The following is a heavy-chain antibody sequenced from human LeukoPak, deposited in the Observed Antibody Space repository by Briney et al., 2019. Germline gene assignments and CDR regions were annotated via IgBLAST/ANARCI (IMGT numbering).Heavy chain of an antibody. D-gene: IGHD6-19*01. CDR2: IYRSGTT. V-gene: IGHV4-4*02. CDR1: GGSISSTNW. Sequence: SETLSLTCAVSGGSISSTNWWSWVRQPPGKGLEWIGEIYRSGTTNYKPALKSRVTISLDKSRNHFSLKLTSVTAADSAVYYCARRSPYSTGWSSYFDYWGQGALVTVSS. CDR3: ARRSPYSTGWSSYFDY. J-gene: IGHJ4*02.